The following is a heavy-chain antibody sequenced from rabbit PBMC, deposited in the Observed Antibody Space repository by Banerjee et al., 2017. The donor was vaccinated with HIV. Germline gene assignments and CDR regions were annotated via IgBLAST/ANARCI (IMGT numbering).Heavy chain of an antibody. CDR1: GFDFISYG. D-gene: IGHD2-1*01. CDR3: ARGLYDDFSNYFNL. Sequence: QEQLVESGGGLVTLGGSLTLACKASGFDFISYGISWVRQAPGKGLEWIAVIYPDLGRTDYASWVNGRFTISLDNAQNTVFLQMTSLTAADTATYFCARGLYDDFSNYFNLWGPGTLVTV. CDR2: IYPDLGRT. V-gene: IGHV1S47*01. J-gene: IGHJ4*01.